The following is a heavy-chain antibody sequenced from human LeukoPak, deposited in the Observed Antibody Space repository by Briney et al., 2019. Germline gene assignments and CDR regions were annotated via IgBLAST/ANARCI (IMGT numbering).Heavy chain of an antibody. Sequence: ASVKVSCKVSGYTLTELSMHWVRQAPGKGLEWMGCFDPEDGEAIYAQKFQGRVTMTEDTSTDTAYMELSSLRSEDTAVYYCATVYDYGDCGQLNAFDIWGQGTMVTVSS. J-gene: IGHJ3*02. CDR3: ATVYDYGDCGQLNAFDI. CDR1: GYTLTELS. V-gene: IGHV1-24*01. D-gene: IGHD4-17*01. CDR2: FDPEDGEA.